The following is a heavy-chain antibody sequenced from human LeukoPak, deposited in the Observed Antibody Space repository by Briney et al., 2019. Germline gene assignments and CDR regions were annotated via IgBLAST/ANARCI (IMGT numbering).Heavy chain of an antibody. CDR3: ARQGSTMVRGVIIATNWFDP. CDR1: GGSISSSSYY. D-gene: IGHD3-10*01. J-gene: IGHJ5*02. CDR2: IYYSGST. V-gene: IGHV4-39*01. Sequence: SETLSLTCTVSGGSISSSSYYWGWIRQPPGKGLEWIGSIYYSGSTYYNPSLKSLVTISVDTSKNQFSLKLSSVTAADTAVYYCARQGSTMVRGVIIATNWFDPWGQGTLVTVSS.